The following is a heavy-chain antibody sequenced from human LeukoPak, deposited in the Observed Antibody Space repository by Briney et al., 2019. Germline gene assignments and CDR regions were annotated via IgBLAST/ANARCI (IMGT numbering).Heavy chain of an antibody. CDR1: GFIFSNAW. Sequence: GGSLRLSCAASGFIFSNAWMSWVRQAPGKGLEWVSAISGSGGSTYYADSVKGRFTISRDNSKNTLYLQMNSLRAEDTAVYYCAKADFYYYYYYMDVWGKGTTVTVSS. J-gene: IGHJ6*03. CDR2: ISGSGGST. CDR3: AKADFYYYYYYMDV. V-gene: IGHV3-23*01.